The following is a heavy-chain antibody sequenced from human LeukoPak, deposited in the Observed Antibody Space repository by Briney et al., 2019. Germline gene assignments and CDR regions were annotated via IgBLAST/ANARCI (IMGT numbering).Heavy chain of an antibody. Sequence: SETLSLTCSVSGGSISSSTYHWGWIRQPPGKGLEWIGSIYYSGSTYYNASLKSRVTISADTSKNQFSLKLSSVTAADTAVYYCARRRYSSGWYAYDYWGQGTLVTVSS. D-gene: IGHD6-19*01. CDR2: IYYSGST. CDR1: GGSISSSTYH. CDR3: ARRRYSSGWYAYDY. J-gene: IGHJ4*02. V-gene: IGHV4-39*01.